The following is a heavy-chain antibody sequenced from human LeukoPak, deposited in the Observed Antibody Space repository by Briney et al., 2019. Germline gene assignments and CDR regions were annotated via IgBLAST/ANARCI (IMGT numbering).Heavy chain of an antibody. CDR1: GYTFTSYD. CDR3: ARGPEYSSSWFGRFNYYYYMDV. D-gene: IGHD6-13*01. CDR2: MSPNSGNT. J-gene: IGHJ6*03. Sequence: ASVKVSCKASGYTFTSYDINWVRQATGQGLEWMGWMSPNSGNTGYAQKFQGRVTMTRNTSISTTYMELSSLRSEDTAVYYCARGPEYSSSWFGRFNYYYYMDVWGKGTTVTVSS. V-gene: IGHV1-8*01.